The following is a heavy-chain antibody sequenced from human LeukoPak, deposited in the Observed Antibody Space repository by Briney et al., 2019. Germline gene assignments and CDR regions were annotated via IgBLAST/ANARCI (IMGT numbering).Heavy chain of an antibody. J-gene: IGHJ5*02. CDR1: GYTFTSYY. CDR2: INPSGGST. V-gene: IGHV1-46*01. CDR3: ARASLDYDFWSGSAGVNWFDP. D-gene: IGHD3-3*01. Sequence: GASVKASCKASGYTFTSYYMHWVRQAPGQGLEWMGIINPSGGSTSYAQKFQGRVTMTRDTSTSTVYMELSSLRSEDTAVYYCARASLDYDFWSGSAGVNWFDPWGQGTLVTVSS.